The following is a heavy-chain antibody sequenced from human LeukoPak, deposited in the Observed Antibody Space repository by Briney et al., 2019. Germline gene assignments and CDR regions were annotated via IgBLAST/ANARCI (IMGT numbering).Heavy chain of an antibody. CDR1: RITFSYYA. CDR2: ITSSSSYT. Sequence: PGGSLRLSCAASRITFSYYAMSWVRQAPGEGLEWVSSITSSSSYTYYADSVKGRFTISRDNAKNSLYLQMNSLRVEDTAVYYCARVLVANWFDPWGQGTLVTVSS. J-gene: IGHJ5*02. CDR3: ARVLVANWFDP. D-gene: IGHD2-8*02. V-gene: IGHV3-21*01.